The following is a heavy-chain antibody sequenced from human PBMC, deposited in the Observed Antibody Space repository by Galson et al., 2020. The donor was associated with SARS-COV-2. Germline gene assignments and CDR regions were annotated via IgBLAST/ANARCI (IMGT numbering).Heavy chain of an antibody. CDR1: GGSFNGYY. V-gene: IGHV4-34*01. J-gene: IGHJ6*03. D-gene: IGHD1-26*01. Sequence: SETLSLTCAVYGGSFNGYYWTWIRQPPGKGLEWIGEINHIGSTKYNPSLKSQVTISVDTSKKQFSLKLSSVTAADTGVFYCARGREQDTLFYYYYMDVWGKGTTVTVS. CDR3: ARGREQDTLFYYYYMDV. CDR2: INHIGST.